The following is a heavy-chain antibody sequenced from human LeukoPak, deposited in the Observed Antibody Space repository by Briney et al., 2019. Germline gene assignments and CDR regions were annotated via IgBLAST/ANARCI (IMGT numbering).Heavy chain of an antibody. D-gene: IGHD3-9*01. CDR1: GYTFTSYG. J-gene: IGHJ6*03. CDR2: ISAYNGNT. CDR3: ARQYDILTGYYQGMDV. V-gene: IGHV1-18*01. Sequence: ASVKVSCKASGYTFTSYGISWVRQAPGQGLEWMGWISAYNGNTNYAQKLQGRVTMTTDTSTSTAYMELRSLRSDDTAVYYCARQYDILTGYYQGMDVWGKGTTVTVSS.